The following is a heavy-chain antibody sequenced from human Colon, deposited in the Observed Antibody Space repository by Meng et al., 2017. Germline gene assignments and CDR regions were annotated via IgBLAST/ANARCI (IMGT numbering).Heavy chain of an antibody. CDR1: GYSLSGYY. Sequence: QGELVESGAEVKKPGASVKVSCKASGYSLSGYYMHWVRQVPGQGLEWMGRINADSGGTNYAEKFQGRVTLTRDTSINTAYMEVTSLRSDDTAVYYCAKIHLGDSGLDYWGQGTLVTVSS. V-gene: IGHV1-2*06. CDR2: INADSGGT. J-gene: IGHJ4*02. D-gene: IGHD6-19*01. CDR3: AKIHLGDSGLDY.